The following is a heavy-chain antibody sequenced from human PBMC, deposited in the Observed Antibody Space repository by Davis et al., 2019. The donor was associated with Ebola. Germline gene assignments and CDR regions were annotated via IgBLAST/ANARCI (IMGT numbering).Heavy chain of an antibody. Sequence: MPSETLSLTCAVYGGSFSGYYWSWIRQPPGKGLEWIGEINHSGSTNYNPSLKSRVTISVDTSKNQFSLQLSSVTAADTAVYYCARARAYNWFDPWGQGTLVTVSS. J-gene: IGHJ5*02. CDR1: GGSFSGYY. CDR2: INHSGST. CDR3: ARARAYNWFDP. V-gene: IGHV4-34*01.